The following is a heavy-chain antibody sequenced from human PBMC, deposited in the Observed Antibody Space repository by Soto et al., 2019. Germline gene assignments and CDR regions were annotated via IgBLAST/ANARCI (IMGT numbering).Heavy chain of an antibody. Sequence: QVQLVESGGGVVQPGRSLRLSCAASGFTFSSYGMHWVRQAPGKGLEWVAVISYDGSNKYYADSVKGRFTISRDNSKNTLYLQMNSLTAEDTAVYYCAKGPLAGLHTPWGQGTLVTVSS. CDR3: AKGPLAGLHTP. V-gene: IGHV3-30*18. J-gene: IGHJ5*02. D-gene: IGHD6-19*01. CDR2: ISYDGSNK. CDR1: GFTFSSYG.